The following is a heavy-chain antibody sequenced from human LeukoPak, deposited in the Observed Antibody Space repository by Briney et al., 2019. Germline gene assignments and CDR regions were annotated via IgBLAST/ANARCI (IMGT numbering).Heavy chain of an antibody. V-gene: IGHV3-73*01. CDR1: GFTFSGSA. CDR2: IRSKANSYAT. CDR3: TTTAGRAAAGTGFDY. J-gene: IGHJ4*02. D-gene: IGHD6-13*01. Sequence: SGGSLRLSCAASGFTFSGSAMHWVRQASGKGLEWVGRIRSKANSYATAYAASVKGRFTISRDDPKNTAYLQMNSLKTEDTAVYYCTTTAGRAAAGTGFDYWGQGTLVTVSS.